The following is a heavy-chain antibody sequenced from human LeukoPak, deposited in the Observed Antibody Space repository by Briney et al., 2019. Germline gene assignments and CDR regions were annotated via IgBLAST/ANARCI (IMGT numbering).Heavy chain of an antibody. CDR1: CYSFTSYW. Sequence: GEALQISCHGSCYSFTSYWIGWVRPVPGKGREWMGIIYPGDSDTRYSPSFQGQVTISADKSISTAYLQWSSLKASDIAMYYCTRRPRATGYYLDVWGKGTTVTVSS. CDR3: TRRPRATGYYLDV. J-gene: IGHJ6*03. CDR2: IYPGDSDT. V-gene: IGHV5-51*01.